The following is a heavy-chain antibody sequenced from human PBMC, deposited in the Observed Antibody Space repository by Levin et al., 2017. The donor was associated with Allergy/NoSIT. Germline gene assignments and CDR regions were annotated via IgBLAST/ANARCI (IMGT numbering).Heavy chain of an antibody. J-gene: IGHJ6*02. CDR1: GFTFSSYA. V-gene: IGHV3-30-3*01. D-gene: IGHD3-16*02. CDR2: ISYDGSNK. CDR3: ARRHTFGGVIAENYYYYGMDG. Sequence: PGGSLRLSCAASGFTFSSYAMHWVRQAPGKGLEWVAVISYDGSNKYYADSVKGRFTISRDNSKNTLYLQMNSLRAEDTAVYYCARRHTFGGVIAENYYYYGMDGWGQGTTVTVSS.